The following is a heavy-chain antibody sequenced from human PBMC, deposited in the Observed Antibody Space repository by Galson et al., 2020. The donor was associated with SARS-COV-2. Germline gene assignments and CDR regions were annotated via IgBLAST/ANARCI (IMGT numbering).Heavy chain of an antibody. J-gene: IGHJ6*02. CDR2: ICYDGSNT. V-gene: IGHV3-33*01. D-gene: IGHD2-15*01. CDR1: GFTFSSYG. CDR3: ARSHLSLAGGRVKLYYYGMDV. Sequence: GGSLRLSCAASGFTFSSYGMHWVRQAPGKGLEWVSVICYDGSNTYYADSVKGRFTISRDNSKNTLYLQMNSLRAEDTAVYYCARSHLSLAGGRVKLYYYGMDVWGQGTTVTVS.